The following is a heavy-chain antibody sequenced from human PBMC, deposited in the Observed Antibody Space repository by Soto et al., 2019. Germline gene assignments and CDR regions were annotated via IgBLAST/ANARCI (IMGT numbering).Heavy chain of an antibody. CDR3: AKGYIEYSASVDD. CDR2: ISARGGSL. Sequence: EVQLLESGGGLVQPGGSLRLSCAASGFSFSSYAMVWVRQAPGKGLEWVSVISARGGSLYFADSVKGRFTISRDTSKKVLALEMTSLRAEDSATYFCAKGYIEYSASVDDWGQGTLVVVSS. D-gene: IGHD5-12*01. J-gene: IGHJ4*02. V-gene: IGHV3-23*01. CDR1: GFSFSSYA.